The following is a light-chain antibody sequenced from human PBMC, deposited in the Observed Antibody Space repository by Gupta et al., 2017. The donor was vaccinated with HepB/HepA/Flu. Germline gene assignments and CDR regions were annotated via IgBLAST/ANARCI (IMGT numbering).Light chain of an antibody. CDR3: HQSSSFPLT. Sequence: EIVLIQSPDFQSVTPKEKVTITSRSCQSIGSSLHWYQQKPDQSPKLLIKFASQSFSGGPSGFSGGGCGTNYFLTINSLVAEDAATYYCHQSSSFPLTFGGGTKVEI. CDR1: QSIGSS. CDR2: FAS. J-gene: IGKJ4*01. V-gene: IGKV6-21*01.